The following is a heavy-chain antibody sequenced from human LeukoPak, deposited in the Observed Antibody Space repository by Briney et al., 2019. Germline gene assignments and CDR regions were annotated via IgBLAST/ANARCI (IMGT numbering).Heavy chain of an antibody. CDR3: ARAGGGYYYDSSGYYLDY. D-gene: IGHD3-22*01. V-gene: IGHV1-18*01. Sequence: ASVQVSCKASGYTFTSYGISWVRQAPGQGLEWMGCICAYNGNTNYAQKLQGRVTMTTDTSTSTAYIELRSLRSDDTAVYYCARAGGGYYYDSSGYYLDYWGQGTLVTVSS. J-gene: IGHJ4*02. CDR1: GYTFTSYG. CDR2: ICAYNGNT.